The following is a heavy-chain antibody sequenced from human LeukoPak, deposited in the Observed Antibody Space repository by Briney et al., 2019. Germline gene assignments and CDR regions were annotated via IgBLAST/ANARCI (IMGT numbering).Heavy chain of an antibody. Sequence: GRSLRLSCAASGFTFSTYGMHWVRQAPGKGLEWVAVISYDGSNKYYADSVKGRFTISRDNSKNTLYLQMNSLRAEDTAVYYCARDNIGLGPSGYGSLDYWGQGTLVTVSS. D-gene: IGHD3-22*01. V-gene: IGHV3-30*03. J-gene: IGHJ4*02. CDR1: GFTFSTYG. CDR2: ISYDGSNK. CDR3: ARDNIGLGPSGYGSLDY.